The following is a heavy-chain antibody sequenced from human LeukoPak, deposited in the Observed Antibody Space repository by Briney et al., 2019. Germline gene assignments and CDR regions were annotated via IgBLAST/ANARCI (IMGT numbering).Heavy chain of an antibody. Sequence: GGSLRLSRAASGFTFSSYAMHWVRQAPGKGLEWVAVISYDGSNKYYADSVKGRFTISRDNSKNTLYLQMNSLRAEDTAVYYCARDQYYYDSSGYYGLWGQGTLVTVSS. CDR1: GFTFSSYA. V-gene: IGHV3-30-3*01. D-gene: IGHD3-22*01. CDR3: ARDQYYYDSSGYYGL. CDR2: ISYDGSNK. J-gene: IGHJ4*02.